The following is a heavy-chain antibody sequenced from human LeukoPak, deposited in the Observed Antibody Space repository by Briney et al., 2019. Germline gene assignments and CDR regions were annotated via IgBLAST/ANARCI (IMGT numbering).Heavy chain of an antibody. CDR1: GYTFTSYG. V-gene: IGHV1-18*01. Sequence: GASVKVSCKASGYTFTSYGISWVRQAPGQGLEWMGWISAYNGNTNYAQKLQGRVTMTTDTSTSTVYMELSSLRSEDTAVYYCARFAVHRRIAVDGQFGLDYWAREPWSPSPQ. D-gene: IGHD6-19*01. CDR2: ISAYNGNT. J-gene: IGHJ4*02. CDR3: ARFAVHRRIAVDGQFGLDY.